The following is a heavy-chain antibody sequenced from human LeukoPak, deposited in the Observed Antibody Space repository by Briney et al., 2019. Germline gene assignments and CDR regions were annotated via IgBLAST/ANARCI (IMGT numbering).Heavy chain of an antibody. J-gene: IGHJ4*02. CDR2: INSDGSST. D-gene: IGHD3-22*01. CDR3: ARAGEYYYDSSGSRLLGY. CDR1: GFTFSSYW. V-gene: IGHV3-74*01. Sequence: GGSLRLSCAASGFTFSSYWMHWVRQAPGKGLVWVSRINSDGSSTSYADSVKGRFTISRDNAKNTLYLQMNSLRAEDTAVYYCARAGEYYYDSSGSRLLGYWGQGTLVTVSS.